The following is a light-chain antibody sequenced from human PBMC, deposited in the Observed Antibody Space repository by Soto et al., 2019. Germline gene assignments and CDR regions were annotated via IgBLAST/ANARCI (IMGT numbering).Light chain of an antibody. CDR1: QTVSSY. CDR3: QQSFTTPS. Sequence: ESQMTKSPSSLSESVGDRVNITCRASQTVSSYLNWYQQKPGTVPKLLIYATSNLQSGVPSRFSGRGFGTDFTLTISSLQPEDFATYYCQQSFTTPSFGQGRRLEI. V-gene: IGKV1-39*01. J-gene: IGKJ5*01. CDR2: ATS.